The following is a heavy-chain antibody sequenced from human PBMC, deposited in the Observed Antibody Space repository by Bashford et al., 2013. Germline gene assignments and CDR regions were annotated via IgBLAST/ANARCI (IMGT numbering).Heavy chain of an antibody. Sequence: SLRLSCAASGFTFDDYAMHWVRQAPGKGLEWVSGISWNSGSIGYADSVKGRFTISRDNAKNSLYLQMNSLRAEDTALYYCAKDTLWFGESGGYGMDVWGQGTTVTVSS. D-gene: IGHD3-10*01. J-gene: IGHJ6*02. V-gene: IGHV3-9*01. CDR2: ISWNSGSI. CDR1: GFTFDDYA. CDR3: AKDTLWFGESGGYGMDV.